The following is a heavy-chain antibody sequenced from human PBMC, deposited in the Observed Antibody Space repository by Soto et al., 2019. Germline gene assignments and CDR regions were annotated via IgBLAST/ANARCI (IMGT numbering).Heavy chain of an antibody. CDR1: GGSISSYY. V-gene: IGHV4-59*01. CDR3: ARVRGSGYYGDAFDI. Sequence: SETRSLTCTVSGGSISSYYWSGIRQPPGKGLEWIGYIYYSGSTNYNPSLKSRVTISVDTSKNQFYLKLSSVTAADTAVYYCARVRGSGYYGDAFDIWGQGTFVTGSS. J-gene: IGHJ3*02. D-gene: IGHD3-22*01. CDR2: IYYSGST.